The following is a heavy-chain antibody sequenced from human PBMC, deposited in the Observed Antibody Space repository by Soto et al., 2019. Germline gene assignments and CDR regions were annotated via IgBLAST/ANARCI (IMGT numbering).Heavy chain of an antibody. D-gene: IGHD3-22*01. J-gene: IGHJ4*02. CDR1: GHTFTTYD. Sequence: ASVKVSCKTSGHTFTTYDINWVRQATGQGLEWMGWMNPNTGNTGYAQNFQGRVTMTSNTSISTAYMELSSLRSEDTAVYYCARGDDYDSSGYNTWGQETPVSVSS. CDR3: ARGDDYDSSGYNT. CDR2: MNPNTGNT. V-gene: IGHV1-8*01.